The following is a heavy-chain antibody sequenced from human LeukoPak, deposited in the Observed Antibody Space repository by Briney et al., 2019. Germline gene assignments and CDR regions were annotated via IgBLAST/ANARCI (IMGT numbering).Heavy chain of an antibody. CDR3: AKVAMVRGAIYYYGMDV. CDR1: GFTFSSYG. V-gene: IGHV3-30*18. Sequence: GRSLRLSCAASGFTFSSYGMHWVRQAPGKGLEWVAVISYDGSNKYYADSVKGRFTISRDNSKNTPYLQMNGLRAEDTAVYYCAKVAMVRGAIYYYGMDVWGQGTTVTVSS. CDR2: ISYDGSNK. D-gene: IGHD3-10*01. J-gene: IGHJ6*02.